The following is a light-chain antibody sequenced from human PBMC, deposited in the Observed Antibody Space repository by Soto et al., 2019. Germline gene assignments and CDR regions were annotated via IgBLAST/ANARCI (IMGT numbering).Light chain of an antibody. J-gene: IGKJ3*01. Sequence: DIVMTQSPLSLPVTPGEPASISCRSSQSLLHSNGYNYLDWYLQKPGQSPQLLIYLGSNRASGVTDRFSGSGSGTDFTLKISRVEAEDVGVYYCMQAIQAFTFGPGTKVDIK. CDR3: MQAIQAFT. V-gene: IGKV2-28*01. CDR1: QSLLHSNGYNY. CDR2: LGS.